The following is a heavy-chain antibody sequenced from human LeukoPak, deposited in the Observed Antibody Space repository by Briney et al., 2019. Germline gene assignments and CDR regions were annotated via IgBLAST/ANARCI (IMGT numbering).Heavy chain of an antibody. V-gene: IGHV5-51*01. CDR3: ARREYSTSSGYVY. CDR2: IYPGDSDT. CDR1: GYSFNTYW. D-gene: IGHD6-6*01. Sequence: GESLKISCKGSGYSFNTYWIAWVRPMPGKGLEWVGIIYPGDSDTRYSPSFQGQGTISADKSIGTAYLQWSTLKASDTAMYYCARREYSTSSGYVYWGQGTLVTVSS. J-gene: IGHJ4*02.